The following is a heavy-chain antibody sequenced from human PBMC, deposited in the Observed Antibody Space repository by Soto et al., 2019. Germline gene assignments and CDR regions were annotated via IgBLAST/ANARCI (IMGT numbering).Heavy chain of an antibody. Sequence: QVQLQESGPGLVKPSQTLSLTCTVSGGSISSGGYYWSWIRQHPGEGLEWIGYIYYSGSTYYNPSLKSRVTISVDTSKNQFSLKLSSVTAADTAVYYCARGDAGGATYDYWGQGTLVTVSS. CDR3: ARGDAGGATYDY. J-gene: IGHJ4*02. V-gene: IGHV4-31*03. CDR1: GGSISSGGYY. D-gene: IGHD1-26*01. CDR2: IYYSGST.